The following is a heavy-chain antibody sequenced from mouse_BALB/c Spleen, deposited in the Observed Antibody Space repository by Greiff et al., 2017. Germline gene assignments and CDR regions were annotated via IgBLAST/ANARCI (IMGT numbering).Heavy chain of an antibody. Sequence: EVQGVESGGDLVKPGGSLKLSCAASGFTFSSYGMSWVRQTPDKRLEWVATISSGGSYTYYPDSVKGRFTISRDNAKNTLYLQMSSLKSEDTAMYYCARQGYDYDFFDYWGQGTTLTVSS. CDR2: ISSGGSYT. D-gene: IGHD2-4*01. CDR1: GFTFSSYG. J-gene: IGHJ2*01. V-gene: IGHV5-6*01. CDR3: ARQGYDYDFFDY.